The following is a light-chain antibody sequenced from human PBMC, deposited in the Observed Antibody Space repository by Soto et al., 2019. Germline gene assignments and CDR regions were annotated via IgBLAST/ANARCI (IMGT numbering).Light chain of an antibody. CDR3: QSYDSSLRGV. CDR2: GNS. CDR1: SSNIGAGYD. Sequence: QCVLTQPPSGTGAPGQGGTISCTGSSSNIGAGYDVHWYQQLPGTAPKLLIYGNSNRPSGVPDRFSGSKSGTSASLAITGLQAEDEADYYCQSYDSSLRGVFGTGTKVTVL. V-gene: IGLV1-40*01. J-gene: IGLJ1*01.